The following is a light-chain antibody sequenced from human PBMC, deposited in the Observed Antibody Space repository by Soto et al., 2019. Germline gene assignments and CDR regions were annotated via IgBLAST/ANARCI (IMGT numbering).Light chain of an antibody. CDR3: MHALPVLT. CDR2: LGS. CDR1: QSLLHSNGYNY. J-gene: IGKJ3*01. V-gene: IGKV2-28*01. Sequence: DIVMTQSPLSLPVTPGEPASISCRSSQSLLHSNGYNYLDWYLQKPGQSPQLLIYLGSNRASGVPDRFSGSGSGTDFTLKISRVEAEDVAVYYCMHALPVLTFGPGTKVDIK.